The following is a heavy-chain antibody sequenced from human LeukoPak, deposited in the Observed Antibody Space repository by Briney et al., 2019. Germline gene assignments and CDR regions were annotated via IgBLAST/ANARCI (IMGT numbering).Heavy chain of an antibody. Sequence: GASVEVSCKASGGTFSSHSFNWVRQAPGQGLEWLGGIIPKSSTTKYAQNFQGRVTITVDESTSTAFMELRSLRPEDTAVYYCARPRTYYDSWRGYPPFDYWGQGTLVTVSS. V-gene: IGHV1-69*13. J-gene: IGHJ4*02. CDR1: GGTFSSHS. CDR3: ARPRTYYDSWRGYPPFDY. CDR2: IIPKSSTT. D-gene: IGHD3-3*01.